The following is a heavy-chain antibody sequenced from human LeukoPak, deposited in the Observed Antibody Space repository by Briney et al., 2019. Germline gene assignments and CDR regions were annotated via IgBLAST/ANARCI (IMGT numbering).Heavy chain of an antibody. Sequence: SETLSLTCDVAGDSITQTKYWTWVRQPPGKGLEWIGEVNLQGGTNYNPSLLRRVAISVDTSANHVSLQMTSVTAADTAVYYCARDVPRGSSSYGFDYWGQGTLVTVSS. CDR1: GDSITQTKY. J-gene: IGHJ4*02. CDR3: ARDVPRGSSSYGFDY. V-gene: IGHV4-4*02. CDR2: VNLQGGT. D-gene: IGHD6-6*01.